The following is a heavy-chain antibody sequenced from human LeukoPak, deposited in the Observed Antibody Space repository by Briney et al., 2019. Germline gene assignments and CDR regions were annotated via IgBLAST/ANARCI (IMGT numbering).Heavy chain of an antibody. CDR3: AEVWIAVSGAFDI. J-gene: IGHJ3*02. V-gene: IGHV3-23*01. CDR1: GFTFSSYA. Sequence: GGSPRLSCAASGFTFSSYAMSWVRQAPGKGLEWVSAISGSGGSTYYADSVKGRFTISRDNSKNTLCLQMNSLRAEDTAVYYCAEVWIAVSGAFDIWGQGTMVTVSS. CDR2: ISGSGGST. D-gene: IGHD6-19*01.